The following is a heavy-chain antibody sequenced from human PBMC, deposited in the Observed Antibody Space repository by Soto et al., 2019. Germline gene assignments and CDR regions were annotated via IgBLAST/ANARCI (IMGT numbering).Heavy chain of an antibody. J-gene: IGHJ6*02. D-gene: IGHD6-13*01. Sequence: EVQLLESGGGLVQPGGSLRLSCAASGFTFSSYAMSWVRQAPGKGLEWVSAISGSGGSTYYADSVKGRFTISRDNSKNTLYLQMNSLRAEDTAVYYCAKDSGIAAAGVPHGMDVWGQGTTVTVSS. CDR2: ISGSGGST. CDR3: AKDSGIAAAGVPHGMDV. V-gene: IGHV3-23*01. CDR1: GFTFSSYA.